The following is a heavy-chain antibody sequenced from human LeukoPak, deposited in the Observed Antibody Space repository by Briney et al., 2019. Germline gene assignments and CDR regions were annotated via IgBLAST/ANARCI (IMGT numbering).Heavy chain of an antibody. CDR1: GFTFSSYA. CDR2: ISGSGGST. D-gene: IGHD4-11*01. V-gene: IGHV3-23*01. J-gene: IGHJ4*02. Sequence: RSGGSLRLSCAASGFTFSSYAMSWVRQAPGKGLEWVSAISGSGGSTYYADSVKGRFTISRDNSKNTLYLQMNSLRAEDTAVYYCAKKIVAYSNYGGLDYWGQGTLVTVSS. CDR3: AKKIVAYSNYGGLDY.